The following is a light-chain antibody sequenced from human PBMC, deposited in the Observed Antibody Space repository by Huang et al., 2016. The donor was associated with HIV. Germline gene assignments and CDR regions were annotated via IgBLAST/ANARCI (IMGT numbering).Light chain of an antibody. V-gene: IGKV3-11*01. CDR3: HQRSSWT. J-gene: IGKJ1*01. CDR1: QSVSNY. Sequence: EIVLTQSPATLSLSPGERATLSCRASQSVSNYLAWYQQKPGQAPRLLIYDASNRAIGFPAFFIGSGSGIYFTFTISSLEPEDFALYYCHQRSSWTFGQGTKVEIK. CDR2: DAS.